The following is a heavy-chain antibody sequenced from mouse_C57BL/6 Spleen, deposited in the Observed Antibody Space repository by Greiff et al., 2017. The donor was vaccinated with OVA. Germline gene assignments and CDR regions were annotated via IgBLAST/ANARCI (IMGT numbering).Heavy chain of an antibody. CDR1: GYAFSSSW. Sequence: QVQLQQSGPELVKPGASVKISCKASGYAFSSSWMNWVKQRPGKGLEWIGRIYPGDGDTNYNGKFKGKATLTADKSSSTAYMQLSSLTSEDSAVYFWARGYDDEGAWFAYWGQGTLVTVSA. D-gene: IGHD2-2*01. V-gene: IGHV1-82*01. CDR2: IYPGDGDT. CDR3: ARGYDDEGAWFAY. J-gene: IGHJ3*01.